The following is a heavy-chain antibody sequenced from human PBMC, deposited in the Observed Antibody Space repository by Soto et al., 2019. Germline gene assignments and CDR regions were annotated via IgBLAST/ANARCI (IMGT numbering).Heavy chain of an antibody. V-gene: IGHV4-39*07. Sequence: SETLSLTCTVSGGSISSSSSYWGWVRQPPGKGLEWIGSMYNSGSTYYNPSLKSRVTISVDTSKNQFSLRLSSVTAADTAVYYCARDRRYCSGGSCYVTFDYWGQGTLVTVSS. CDR1: GGSISSSSSY. J-gene: IGHJ4*02. CDR2: MYNSGST. D-gene: IGHD2-15*01. CDR3: ARDRRYCSGGSCYVTFDY.